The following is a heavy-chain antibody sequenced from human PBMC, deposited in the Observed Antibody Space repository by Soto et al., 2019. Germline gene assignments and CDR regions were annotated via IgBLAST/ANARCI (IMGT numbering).Heavy chain of an antibody. CDR2: ISYDGSNK. D-gene: IGHD5-12*01. Sequence: QVQLVESGGGVVQPGRSLRLSCAASGFTFSSYGMHWVRQAPGKGLEWVAIISYDGSNKYYADSVKGRFTISRDNSKNALYLQMNSLRAEDTAVYYCAREDRDSGSDYFDYWGQGTLVTVSS. CDR3: AREDRDSGSDYFDY. J-gene: IGHJ4*02. V-gene: IGHV3-30*03. CDR1: GFTFSSYG.